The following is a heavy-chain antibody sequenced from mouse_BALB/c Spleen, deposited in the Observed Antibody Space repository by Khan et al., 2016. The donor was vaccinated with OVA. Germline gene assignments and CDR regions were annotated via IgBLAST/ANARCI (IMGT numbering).Heavy chain of an antibody. J-gene: IGHJ4*01. CDR2: INTHSGVP. V-gene: IGHV9-4*02. CDR3: AEGEAAYYRNDGAAMEY. D-gene: IGHD2-14*01. CDR1: GYTFTTAG. Sequence: QIQLVQSGPELKKPGETVRISCKASGYTFTTAGIQWVQKMPGKGLKWIGWINTHSGVPKYAEDFKGRFAFSLEISVNTAYLQITNLKNEDTATYFCAEGEAAYYRNDGAAMEYWGQGTSVTVSS.